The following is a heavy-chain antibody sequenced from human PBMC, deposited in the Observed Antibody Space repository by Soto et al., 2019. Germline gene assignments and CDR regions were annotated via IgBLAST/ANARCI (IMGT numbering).Heavy chain of an antibody. V-gene: IGHV1-2*02. Sequence: ASVKVSCKASGYTFTGYYMHWVRQAPAQGLEWMGWINPNSGATNYAQKFQGRVTMTRDTSISTAYMDLSRLRSDDTAVYYCASMNRSSMTTSPYYFDYWGQGTLVTVSS. CDR3: ASMNRSSMTTSPYYFDY. CDR1: GYTFTGYY. CDR2: INPNSGAT. D-gene: IGHD4-17*01. J-gene: IGHJ4*02.